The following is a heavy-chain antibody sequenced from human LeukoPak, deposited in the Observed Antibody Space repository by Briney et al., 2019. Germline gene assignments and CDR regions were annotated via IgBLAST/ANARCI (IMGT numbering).Heavy chain of an antibody. CDR2: IWYDGSNK. Sequence: GGSLRLSCAASGFTLSSYGMHWVRQAPGKGLEWVAVIWYDGSNKYYADSVKGRFTISRDNSKNTLYLQMNSLRAEDTAVYYGARTVGGYEILTGYYSDYWGQGTLVTVSS. CDR3: ARTVGGYEILTGYYSDY. J-gene: IGHJ4*02. V-gene: IGHV3-33*01. CDR1: GFTLSSYG. D-gene: IGHD3-9*01.